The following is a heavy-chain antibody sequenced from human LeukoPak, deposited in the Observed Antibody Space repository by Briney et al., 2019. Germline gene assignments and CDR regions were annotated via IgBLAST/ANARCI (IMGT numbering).Heavy chain of an antibody. CDR3: ASGSLSVAAAGTWFDP. Sequence: GGSLRLSCAASGFTFSSYSMNWVRQAPGKGLEWVSYISSSSSTIYYADSVKGRFTISRDNAENSLYLQMNSLRAEDTAVYYCASGSLSVAAAGTWFDPWGQGTLVTVSS. V-gene: IGHV3-48*01. CDR1: GFTFSSYS. J-gene: IGHJ5*02. D-gene: IGHD6-13*01. CDR2: ISSSSSTI.